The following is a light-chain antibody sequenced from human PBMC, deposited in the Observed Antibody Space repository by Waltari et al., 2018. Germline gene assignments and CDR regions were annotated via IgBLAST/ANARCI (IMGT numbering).Light chain of an antibody. J-gene: IGLJ1*01. Sequence: QSVLTQPPSVSGAPGQRVTISCTGRRTNIGAGYDVQWYQQLPGTAPKLIIYDTTNRPSGVPDRFSGSKSGASASLAITGLQPEDEADYFCQSYDSTLSVLYVFGTGTKVTVL. V-gene: IGLV1-40*01. CDR2: DTT. CDR3: QSYDSTLSVLYV. CDR1: RTNIGAGYD.